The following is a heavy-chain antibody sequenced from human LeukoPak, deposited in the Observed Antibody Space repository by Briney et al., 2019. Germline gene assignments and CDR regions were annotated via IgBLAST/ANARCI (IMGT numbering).Heavy chain of an antibody. CDR2: ISSNGGST. J-gene: IGHJ4*02. CDR1: GFTFSNYP. CDR3: AGGSSWYCDF. Sequence: GGSLRLSCSASGFTFSNYPMHWVRQAPGKGLEYLSAISSNGGSTYYADSVKGRVSISRDNSKNMLYLEMTSLRAEDTAVYYCAGGSSWYCDFWGQGTLVTVSS. D-gene: IGHD6-13*01. V-gene: IGHV3-64D*09.